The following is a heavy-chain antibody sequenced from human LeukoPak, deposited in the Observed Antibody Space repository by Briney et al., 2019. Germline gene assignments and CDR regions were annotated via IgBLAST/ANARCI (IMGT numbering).Heavy chain of an antibody. CDR3: ATTGQLVPDYYHYYMDV. J-gene: IGHJ6*03. V-gene: IGHV1-69*05. CDR2: IIPFLGTP. Sequence: SVKVSCKASGGTFTRHGFTWVRQAPGQGLEWMGGIIPFLGTPHYAQKFQGRVTITTDESTSAAYMEVSSLTSEDTGVYYCATTGQLVPDYYHYYMDVWSIGTTVTVSS. CDR1: GGTFTRHG. D-gene: IGHD6-6*01.